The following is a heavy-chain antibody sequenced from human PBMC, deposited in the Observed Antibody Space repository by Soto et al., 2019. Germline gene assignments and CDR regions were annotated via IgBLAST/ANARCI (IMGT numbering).Heavy chain of an antibody. V-gene: IGHV1-18*01. D-gene: IGHD2-2*01. CDR1: GYTFTSYG. CDR2: ISAYNVNT. J-gene: IGHJ4*02. CDR3: ARDPTLVPAAITPLDY. Sequence: QVQLVQSGAEVKKPGASVKVSCKASGYTFTSYGISWVRQAPGQGLEWMGWISAYNVNTNYAQKLQGRVTMTTDTSTSTAYMELRSLRSDDTAVYYCARDPTLVPAAITPLDYWGQGTLVTVSS.